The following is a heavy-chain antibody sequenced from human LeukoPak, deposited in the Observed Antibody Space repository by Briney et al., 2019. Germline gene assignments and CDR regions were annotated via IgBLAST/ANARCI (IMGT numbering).Heavy chain of an antibody. CDR2: IYYGGST. J-gene: IGHJ3*02. D-gene: IGHD3-16*01. CDR3: ARDPYDYVWGSSNAFDI. V-gene: IGHV4-59*01. Sequence: SETLSLTCTVSGGSISSYYWSWIRQPPGKGLEWIGYIYYGGSTNYNPSLKSRVTISVDTSKNQFSLKLSSVTAADTAVYYCARDPYDYVWGSSNAFDIWGQGTMVTVSS. CDR1: GGSISSYY.